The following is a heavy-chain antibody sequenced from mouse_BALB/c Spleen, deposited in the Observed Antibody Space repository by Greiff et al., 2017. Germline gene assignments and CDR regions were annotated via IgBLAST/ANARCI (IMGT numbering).Heavy chain of an antibody. CDR1: GFTFSDYY. CDR3: ARAVYDSWFAY. J-gene: IGHJ3*01. D-gene: IGHD2-12*01. V-gene: IGHV5-4*02. Sequence: EVQLVESGGGLVKPGGSLKLSCAASGFTFSDYYMYWVRQTPEKRLEWVATISDGGSYTYYPDSVKGRFTISRDNAKNNLYLQMSSLKSEDTAMYYCARAVYDSWFAYWGQGTLVTVSA. CDR2: ISDGGSYT.